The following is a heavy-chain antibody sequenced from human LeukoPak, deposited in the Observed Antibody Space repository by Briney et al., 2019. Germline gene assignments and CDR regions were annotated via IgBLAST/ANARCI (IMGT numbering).Heavy chain of an antibody. CDR1: GGSISSYY. CDR2: IYYSGST. CDR3: ARWSGSYYWYYAFDI. Sequence: SETLSLTCTVSGGSISSYYWSWIRQPPGKGLEWIGYIYYSGSTNYNPSLKGRVTISVDTSKNQFSLKLSSVTAADTAVYYCARWSGSYYWYYAFDIWGQGTMVTVSS. D-gene: IGHD1-26*01. V-gene: IGHV4-59*01. J-gene: IGHJ3*02.